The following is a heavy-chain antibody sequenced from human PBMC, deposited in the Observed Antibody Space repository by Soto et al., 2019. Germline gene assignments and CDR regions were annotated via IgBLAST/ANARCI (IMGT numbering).Heavy chain of an antibody. D-gene: IGHD2-2*01. CDR1: GYSFTSYW. CDR2: IDPSDSYT. CDR3: ARCSSTSCYAETFDY. V-gene: IGHV5-10-1*01. J-gene: IGHJ4*02. Sequence: GESLKISCKGSGYSFTSYWISWVRQMPGKGLEWMGRIDPSDSYTNYSPSFRGHVTISADKSISTAYLQWSSLKASDTAMYYCARCSSTSCYAETFDYWGQGTLVTVSS.